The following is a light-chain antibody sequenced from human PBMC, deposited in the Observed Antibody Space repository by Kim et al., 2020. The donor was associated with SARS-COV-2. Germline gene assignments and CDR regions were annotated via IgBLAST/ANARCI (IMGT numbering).Light chain of an antibody. CDR1: QGIRSG. CDR3: LQYNTYPWT. J-gene: IGKJ1*01. CDR2: GAS. Sequence: ASVGDTVTITCRASQGIRSGLGWYRQTPGKAPKRLIYGASNLQSGVPSRFSGSGSGTEFTLTISSLQPEDFATYYCLQYNTYPWTFGQGTKVDIK. V-gene: IGKV1-17*01.